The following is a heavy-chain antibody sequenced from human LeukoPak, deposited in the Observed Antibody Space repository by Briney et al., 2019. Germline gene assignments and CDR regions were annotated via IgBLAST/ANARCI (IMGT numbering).Heavy chain of an antibody. CDR2: IYYSGST. V-gene: IGHV4-39*07. CDR1: GGSISSSSYY. CDR3: ARLYGNYQNYFDY. D-gene: IGHD1-7*01. J-gene: IGHJ4*02. Sequence: PSETLSLTCTVSGGSISSSSYYWGWIRQPPGKGLEWIGSIYYSGSTYYNPSLETRVTISVDTSKNQFSLNLRSVTAADTAVYYCARLYGNYQNYFDYWGQGTLVTVSS.